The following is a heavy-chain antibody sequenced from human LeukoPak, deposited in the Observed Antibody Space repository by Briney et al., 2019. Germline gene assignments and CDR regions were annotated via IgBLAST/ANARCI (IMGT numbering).Heavy chain of an antibody. CDR2: ISSSSSYI. D-gene: IGHD1-26*01. J-gene: IGHJ4*02. CDR1: GFTFSSYS. V-gene: IGHV3-21*01. Sequence: GGSLRLSCAASGFTFSSYSMNWVRQAQGKGLEWVSSISSSSSYIYYADSVKGRFTISRDNAKNSLYLQMNSLRAEDTAVYYCARDRWEPLTVFDYWGQGTLATVSS. CDR3: ARDRWEPLTVFDY.